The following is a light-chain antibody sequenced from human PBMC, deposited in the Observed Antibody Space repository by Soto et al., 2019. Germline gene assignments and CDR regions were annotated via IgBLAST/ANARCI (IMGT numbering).Light chain of an antibody. CDR3: QQYSTYPLT. CDR2: RAS. CDR1: QSISNS. J-gene: IGKJ4*01. V-gene: IGKV1-5*03. Sequence: DIQMTQTPSTRSASVGDRVTMTCRASQSISNSLAWYQQKPGKAPKLLIYRASALQSGVPSRFSGSGSGTEFTLTIDSLQHDDFETFYCQQYSTYPLTLGGGTKVDIK.